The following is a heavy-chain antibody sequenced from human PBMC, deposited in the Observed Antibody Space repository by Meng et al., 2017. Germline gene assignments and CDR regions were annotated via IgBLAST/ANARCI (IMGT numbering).Heavy chain of an antibody. D-gene: IGHD1-26*01. CDR3: ARDSGVGGSYNWFDP. CDR2: IYHSGST. V-gene: IGHV4-30-4*01. CDR1: GGSISSGNYY. Sequence: QVQLQESGPALVKPSQTLSPTCPVSGGSISSGNYYWSWIRQPPGKGLEWIGYIYHSGSTYYNPSLKSRVTISVDTSKNQFSLKLNYVTAADTAVYYCARDSGVGGSYNWFDPRGQGTLVTVSS. J-gene: IGHJ5*02.